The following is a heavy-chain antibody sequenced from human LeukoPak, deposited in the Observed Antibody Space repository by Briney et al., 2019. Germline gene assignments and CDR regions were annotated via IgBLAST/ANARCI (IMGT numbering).Heavy chain of an antibody. CDR2: IYYSGSI. J-gene: IGHJ4*02. Sequence: SDTLSLTCAVSGYSISSSNWWGWIRQPPGKGLEWIGYIYYSGSIYYNPSLKSRVTMSVDTSKNQFSLKLRSVTAVDTAVYYCARNMGDGSGIIDYWGQGTLVTVSS. CDR1: GYSISSSNW. V-gene: IGHV4-28*05. CDR3: ARNMGDGSGIIDY. D-gene: IGHD3-10*01.